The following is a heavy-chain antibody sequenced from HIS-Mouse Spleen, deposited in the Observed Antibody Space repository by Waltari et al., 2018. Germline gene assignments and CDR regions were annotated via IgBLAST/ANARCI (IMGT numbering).Heavy chain of an antibody. V-gene: IGHV1-2*02. Sequence: QVQLVQSGAEVKKPGASVKVSCKASGYTFTGSYMHRVRPAPGQGLEWMGWINPNSGGTNYAQKFQGRVTMTRDTSISTAYMELSRLRSDDTAVYYCARGWARITGTTSYWGQGTLVTVSS. CDR1: GYTFTGSY. CDR2: INPNSGGT. CDR3: ARGWARITGTTSY. D-gene: IGHD1-7*01. J-gene: IGHJ4*02.